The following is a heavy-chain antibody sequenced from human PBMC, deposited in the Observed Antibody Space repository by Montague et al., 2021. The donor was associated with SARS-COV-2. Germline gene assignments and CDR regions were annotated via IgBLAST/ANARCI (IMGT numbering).Heavy chain of an antibody. CDR1: GGPISGYY. CDR2: IYYTGST. CDR3: VRAQTTCFIANCVNYFCY. Sequence: SETLSLTCTVSGGPISGYYWTWIRQPPGKGLEWLGHIYYTGSTKYNPSLKSRVTISVDTPKNQFSLKLRSVTAADTAMYFCVRAQTTCFIANCVNYFCYWGQGALVTVSS. D-gene: IGHD2-2*01. V-gene: IGHV4-59*01. J-gene: IGHJ4*02.